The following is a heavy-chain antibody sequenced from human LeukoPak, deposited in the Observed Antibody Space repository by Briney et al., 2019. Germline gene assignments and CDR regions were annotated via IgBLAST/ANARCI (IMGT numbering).Heavy chain of an antibody. Sequence: AEPLSLPCTVSGGSISSYYWLWIRQPPGQGLDWIGYIYYGGSTNYNPSLKSRVTISVDTSKNQFSLKLSSVTAADTAVYYCARYYDFWSGYYVDYWGQGTLVTVSS. CDR1: GGSISSYY. D-gene: IGHD3-3*01. V-gene: IGHV4-59*01. CDR3: ARYYDFWSGYYVDY. J-gene: IGHJ4*02. CDR2: IYYGGST.